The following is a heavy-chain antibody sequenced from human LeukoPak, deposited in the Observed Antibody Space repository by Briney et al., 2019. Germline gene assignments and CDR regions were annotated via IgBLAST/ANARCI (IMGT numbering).Heavy chain of an antibody. Sequence: GASVKVSCKASGYTFTGYYMHWVRQAPGQELECMGWINPNSGGTKYAQKFQGRVTMTRDTSISTAYMELSRLRSDDTAVYHCAKGDSSSVPQKGPDYWGQGTLVTVSS. V-gene: IGHV1-2*02. CDR2: INPNSGGT. D-gene: IGHD6-13*01. CDR3: AKGDSSSVPQKGPDY. CDR1: GYTFTGYY. J-gene: IGHJ4*02.